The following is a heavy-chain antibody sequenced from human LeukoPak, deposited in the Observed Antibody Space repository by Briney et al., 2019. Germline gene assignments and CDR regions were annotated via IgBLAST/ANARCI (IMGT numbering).Heavy chain of an antibody. D-gene: IGHD3-10*01. V-gene: IGHV3-9*01. CDR1: GFTFDDYA. CDR2: ISWNSGSI. J-gene: IGHJ4*02. CDR3: AKGRGYYGSGRGFDY. Sequence: PGGSLRLSCAASGFTFDDYAMHWVRQAPGEGLEWVSGISWNSGSIGYADSVKGRFTISRDNAKNSLYLQMNSLRAEDTALYYCAKGRGYYGSGRGFDYWGQGTLVTVSS.